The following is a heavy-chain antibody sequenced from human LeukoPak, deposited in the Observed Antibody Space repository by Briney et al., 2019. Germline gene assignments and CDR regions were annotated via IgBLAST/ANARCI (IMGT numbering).Heavy chain of an antibody. Sequence: GGSLRLSCAASGFTFSSYSMNWVRQAPGEGLEWVSSISSSSNYIYYADSVKGRFTISRDNAKNSLYLQMNSLRAEDTAVYYCTTVGQDPRPIDCWGQGTLVTVSS. V-gene: IGHV3-21*03. J-gene: IGHJ4*02. D-gene: IGHD2-15*01. CDR2: ISSSSNYI. CDR1: GFTFSSYS. CDR3: TTVGQDPRPIDC.